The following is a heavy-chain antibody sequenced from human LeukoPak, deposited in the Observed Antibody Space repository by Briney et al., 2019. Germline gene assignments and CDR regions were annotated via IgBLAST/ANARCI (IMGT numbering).Heavy chain of an antibody. CDR2: IYYSGST. Sequence: SETLSLTCTVSGGSISSSSYYWGWIRQPPGKGLEWIGSIYYSGSTYYNPSLKSRVTISVDTSKNQFSLKLSSVTAADTAVYYCAGDKEVRGVHNWFDPWGQGTLVTVSS. CDR1: GGSISSSSYY. V-gene: IGHV4-39*07. J-gene: IGHJ5*02. D-gene: IGHD3-10*01. CDR3: AGDKEVRGVHNWFDP.